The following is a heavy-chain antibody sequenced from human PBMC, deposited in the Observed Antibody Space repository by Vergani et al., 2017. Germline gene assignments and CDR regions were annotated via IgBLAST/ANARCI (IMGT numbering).Heavy chain of an antibody. J-gene: IGHJ5*02. CDR3: ARGPMVRGVITNGGFDP. D-gene: IGHD3-10*01. CDR2: IYTIGIT. CDR1: GGSIISVSYY. Sequence: QVQLHESGPGLVKPSGTLSLTCAVSGGSIISVSYYFIWPRQPAVKVLEWIGRIYTIGITNYNPSLKSRVTISVDTSKNHFSLKLSSVTAADTAVYYCARGPMVRGVITNGGFDPWGQGTLVTVSS. V-gene: IGHV4-61*02.